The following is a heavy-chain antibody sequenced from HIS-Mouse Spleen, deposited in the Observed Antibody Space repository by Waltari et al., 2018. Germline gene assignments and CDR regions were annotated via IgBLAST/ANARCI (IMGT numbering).Heavy chain of an antibody. CDR1: TFSSYA. Sequence: TFSSYAMHWVRQAPGKGLEWVAVISYDGSNKYYADSVKGRFTISRDNSKNTLYLQMNSLRAEDTAVYYCARDQARGAFDIWGQGTMVTVSS. CDR2: ISYDGSNK. J-gene: IGHJ3*02. D-gene: IGHD3-10*01. CDR3: ARDQARGAFDI. V-gene: IGHV3-30-3*01.